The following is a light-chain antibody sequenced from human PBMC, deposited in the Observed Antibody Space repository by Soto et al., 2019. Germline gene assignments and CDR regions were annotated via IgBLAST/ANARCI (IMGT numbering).Light chain of an antibody. CDR1: QSVSSY. J-gene: IGKJ2*01. CDR3: QQRSNWLYT. V-gene: IGKV3-11*01. CDR2: DAS. Sequence: EIVLTQSPGTLSLSPGERATLSCRASQSVSSYLVWYQQKPGQAPRLLIYDASKRATGIPARFSGSGSGTDFTLTNSSLEPEDFAVYYCQQRSNWLYTFGQGTKLEIK.